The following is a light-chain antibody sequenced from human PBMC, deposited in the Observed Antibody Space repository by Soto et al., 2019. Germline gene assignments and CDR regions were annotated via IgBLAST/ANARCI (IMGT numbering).Light chain of an antibody. V-gene: IGLV2-23*01. J-gene: IGLJ1*01. CDR3: CSYAGSSTYV. CDR1: SSDFGSYNL. Sequence: QSVLTQPASVSGSPGQSITISCTGTSSDFGSYNLVSWYQQHPGKAPKLMIYEDSKRPSGVSNRFSGSKSGNTASLTISGLQAEDDADYYCCSYAGSSTYVFGTGTKVT. CDR2: EDS.